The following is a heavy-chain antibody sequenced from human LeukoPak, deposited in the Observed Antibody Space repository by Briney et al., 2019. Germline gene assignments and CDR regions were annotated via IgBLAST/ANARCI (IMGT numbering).Heavy chain of an antibody. D-gene: IGHD3-22*01. CDR2: ISGSGGST. CDR3: ARDYYDSSGSSWFDP. V-gene: IGHV3-23*01. Sequence: GGSLRLSCAASGFTFSSYAMSWVRQAPGKGLEWVSAISGSGGSTYYADSVKGRFTISRDNSKNTLYLQMNSLRAKDTALYYCARDYYDSSGSSWFDPWGQGTLVTVSS. CDR1: GFTFSSYA. J-gene: IGHJ5*02.